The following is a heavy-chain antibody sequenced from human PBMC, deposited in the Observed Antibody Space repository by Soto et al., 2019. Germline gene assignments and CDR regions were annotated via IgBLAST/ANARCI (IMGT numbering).Heavy chain of an antibody. CDR1: GYTFATST. J-gene: IGHJ4*02. V-gene: IGHV1-18*01. Sequence: QLQLVQSGPEAKKPGASVKVSCKASGYTFATSTISWLRQAPGQGPEWMGWIKAYSGNTHYAQKLQGRLTMTTDTSTSTAYMELRSLTTDDTAIYYCAIADYGDDDYWGQGTLVTVSS. CDR3: AIADYGDDDY. CDR2: IKAYSGNT. D-gene: IGHD4-17*01.